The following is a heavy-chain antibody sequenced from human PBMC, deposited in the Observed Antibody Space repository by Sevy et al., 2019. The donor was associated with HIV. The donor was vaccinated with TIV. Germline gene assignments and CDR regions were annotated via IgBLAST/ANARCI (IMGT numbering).Heavy chain of an antibody. D-gene: IGHD6-19*01. J-gene: IGHJ4*02. V-gene: IGHV3-66*01. CDR3: AGSVAGFAYFDY. CDR1: GFTVNRNY. CDR2: IYSGGNT. Sequence: GGSLRLSCAASGFTVNRNYMSWVRQAPWKGLEWVSVIYSGGNTDYADSVKGRFTISRDNSMNTLYLQMNSLRAEDTAVYYCAGSVAGFAYFDYWGQGTLVTVSS.